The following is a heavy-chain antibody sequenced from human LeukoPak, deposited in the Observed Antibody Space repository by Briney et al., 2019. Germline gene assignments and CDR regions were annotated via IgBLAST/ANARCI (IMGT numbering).Heavy chain of an antibody. CDR1: GYSFTSYW. CDR3: ARLHSYSSGWYAGYY. J-gene: IGHJ4*02. V-gene: IGHV5-51*01. CDR2: IYPGDSDT. Sequence: GESLKISCKGSGYSFTSYWIGWVRQMPGKGLEWMGIIYPGDSDTRYSPSFQGQVTISADKSISTAYLQWSSLKASGTAMYYCARLHSYSSGWYAGYYWGQGTLVTVSS. D-gene: IGHD6-19*01.